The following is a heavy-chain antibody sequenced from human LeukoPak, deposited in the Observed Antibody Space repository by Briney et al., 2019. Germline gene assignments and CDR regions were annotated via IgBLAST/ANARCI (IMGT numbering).Heavy chain of an antibody. D-gene: IGHD5-18*01. Sequence: GGSLRLSCAASGFTFSSYGMNWVRQAPGKGLEWLSYLSNTGNIHYAQSVKGRFTISRDNAKNSLYLQMDGLRAEDTAVYYCARRGDTPMIGDHWGQGILVTVAA. J-gene: IGHJ4*02. CDR3: ARRGDTPMIGDH. CDR2: LSNTGNI. V-gene: IGHV3-48*01. CDR1: GFTFSSYG.